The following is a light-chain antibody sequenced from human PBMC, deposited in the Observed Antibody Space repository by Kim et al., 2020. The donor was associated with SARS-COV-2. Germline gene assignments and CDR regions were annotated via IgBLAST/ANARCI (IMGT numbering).Light chain of an antibody. CDR2: GAS. Sequence: AGERATLSRRASQSVSSSYLAWYQQKPGQAPRLLIYGASSRANGIPDRFSGSGSGTDFTLTISRLEPEDFAVYYCHQYGSSPEVTFGPGTKVDIK. J-gene: IGKJ3*01. V-gene: IGKV3-20*01. CDR1: QSVSSSY. CDR3: HQYGSSPEVT.